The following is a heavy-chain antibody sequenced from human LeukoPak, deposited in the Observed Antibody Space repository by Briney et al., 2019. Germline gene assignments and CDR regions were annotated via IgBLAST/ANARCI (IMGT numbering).Heavy chain of an antibody. Sequence: GGSLRLSCAASGFTFSSYAMSWVRQAPGKRLEWVSAISGSGGSTYYADSVKGRFTISRDNSKNTLYLQMNSLRAEDTAVYYCAKEGGPRLAVAGTFFDYWGQGTQVTVSS. D-gene: IGHD6-19*01. V-gene: IGHV3-23*01. CDR2: ISGSGGST. CDR1: GFTFSSYA. J-gene: IGHJ4*02. CDR3: AKEGGPRLAVAGTFFDY.